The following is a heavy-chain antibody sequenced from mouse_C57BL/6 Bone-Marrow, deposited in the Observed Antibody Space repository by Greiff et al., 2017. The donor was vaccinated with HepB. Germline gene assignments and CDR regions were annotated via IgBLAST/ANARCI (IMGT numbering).Heavy chain of an antibody. J-gene: IGHJ3*01. Sequence: EVELVESGGGLVKPGGSLKLSCAASGFTFSSYAMSWVRQTPEKRLERVATISDGGSYTYYPDNVKGRFTISRDNAKNNLYLQMSHLKSEDTAMYYWARDDWDETYWGQGTLVTVSA. V-gene: IGHV5-4*01. CDR2: ISDGGSYT. CDR1: GFTFSSYA. CDR3: ARDDWDETY. D-gene: IGHD4-1*01.